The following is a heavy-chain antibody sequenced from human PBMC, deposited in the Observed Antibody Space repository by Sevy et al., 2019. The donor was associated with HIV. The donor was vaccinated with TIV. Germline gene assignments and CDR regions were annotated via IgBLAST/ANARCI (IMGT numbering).Heavy chain of an antibody. Sequence: GGYLRLSCSASGFTFSDYYMSWIRQAPGKGLEWVSYISTSSTYTNHADSVKGRFTISRDNANNSLYLQMNSLRAEDTAVYFCARVPYKYGSYYFDYWGQGTLVTVSS. CDR2: ISTSSTYT. CDR1: GFTFSDYY. J-gene: IGHJ4*02. V-gene: IGHV3-11*06. CDR3: ARVPYKYGSYYFDY. D-gene: IGHD5-18*01.